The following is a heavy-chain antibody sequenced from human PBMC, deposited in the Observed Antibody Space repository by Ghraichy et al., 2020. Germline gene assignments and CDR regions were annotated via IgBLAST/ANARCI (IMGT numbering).Heavy chain of an antibody. V-gene: IGHV3-53*01. Sequence: GGSLRLSCAASGFTVSSNYMSWVRQAPGKGLEWVSVIYSGGSTYYADSVKGRFTISRDNSKNTLYLQMNSQRAEDTAVYYCARDLGSVDTAPRETIYYGMDVWGQGTTVTVSS. CDR2: IYSGGST. CDR3: ARDLGSVDTAPRETIYYGMDV. D-gene: IGHD5-18*01. J-gene: IGHJ6*02. CDR1: GFTVSSNY.